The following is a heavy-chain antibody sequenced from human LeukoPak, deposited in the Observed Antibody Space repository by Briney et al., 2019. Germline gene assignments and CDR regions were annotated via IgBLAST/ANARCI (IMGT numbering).Heavy chain of an antibody. V-gene: IGHV3-7*01. CDR1: GFTFSNYW. D-gene: IGHD2-15*01. CDR2: INLDGSQK. Sequence: GGSLRLSCAASGFTFSNYWMAWVRQAPGKGPEWVANINLDGSQKYYVDSVKGRFTISRDNAENSLYLQMNSLRAEDTAVYYCAKDLCSGGSCYSDYWGQGTLVTVSS. CDR3: AKDLCSGGSCYSDY. J-gene: IGHJ4*02.